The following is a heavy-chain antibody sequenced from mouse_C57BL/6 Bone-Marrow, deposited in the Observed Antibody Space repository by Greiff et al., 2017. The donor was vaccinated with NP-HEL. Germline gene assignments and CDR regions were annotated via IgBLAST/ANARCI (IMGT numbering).Heavy chain of an antibody. Sequence: EVQLVESGGGLVKPGGSLKLSCAASGFTFSSYAMSWVRQTPEKRLEWVATISDGGSYTYYPDNVKGRFTISRDNAKNNLYLQMSHLKSEDTAMYYCARNVVRTEDFDYGAKAPLSQSPQ. CDR2: ISDGGSYT. CDR1: GFTFSSYA. J-gene: IGHJ2*01. CDR3: ARNVVRTEDFDY. V-gene: IGHV5-4*01. D-gene: IGHD2-2*01.